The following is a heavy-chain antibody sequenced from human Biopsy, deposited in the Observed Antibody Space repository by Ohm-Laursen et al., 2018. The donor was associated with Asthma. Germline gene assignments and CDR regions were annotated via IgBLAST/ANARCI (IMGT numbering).Heavy chain of an antibody. D-gene: IGHD6-6*01. Sequence: TLSLTCTVSYGSITSGGYYWTWIRQHPGKGLEWIGFIYYSGSTYFNPSLKSRFTISLDRTKNQFSLKLSSVTAADTALYYCARAQAAQYYYGMDVWGQGTTVIVSS. CDR1: YGSITSGGYY. V-gene: IGHV4-31*03. CDR2: IYYSGST. CDR3: ARAQAAQYYYGMDV. J-gene: IGHJ6*02.